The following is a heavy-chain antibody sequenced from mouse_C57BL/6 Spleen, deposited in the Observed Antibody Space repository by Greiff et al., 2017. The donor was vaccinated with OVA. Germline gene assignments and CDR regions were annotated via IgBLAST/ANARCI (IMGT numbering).Heavy chain of an antibody. Sequence: EVKLEESGGGLVKPGGSLKLSCAASGFTFSDYGMHWVRQAPGRGLGRVAYISSGSSTIYYADTVKGRFTISRDNAKNTLFLQMTSLRSEDTAMYYCAITGTSLYWYFDVWGTGTTVTVSS. CDR2: ISSGSSTI. V-gene: IGHV5-17*01. CDR3: AITGTSLYWYFDV. J-gene: IGHJ1*03. CDR1: GFTFSDYG. D-gene: IGHD4-1*01.